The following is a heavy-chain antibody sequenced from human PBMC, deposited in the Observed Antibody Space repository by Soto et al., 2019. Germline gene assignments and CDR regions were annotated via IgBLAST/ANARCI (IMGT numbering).Heavy chain of an antibody. CDR2: ISYDGSNK. CDR3: ARVASLVGYCSGGSCYFDY. V-gene: IGHV3-30-3*01. J-gene: IGHJ4*02. Sequence: QVQLVESGGGVVQPGRSLRLSCAASGFTFSSYAMHWVRQAPGKGLEWVAVISYDGSNKYYADSVKGRFTISRDNSKNTLYLQMNSLRAEDTAVYYCARVASLVGYCSGGSCYFDYWGQGTLVTVSS. CDR1: GFTFSSYA. D-gene: IGHD2-15*01.